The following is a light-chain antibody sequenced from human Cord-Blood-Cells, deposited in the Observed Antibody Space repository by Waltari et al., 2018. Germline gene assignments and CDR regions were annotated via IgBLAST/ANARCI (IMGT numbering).Light chain of an antibody. J-gene: IGKJ2*01. CDR1: QSLLHSNGYNY. CDR3: MQALQTPYT. V-gene: IGKV2-28*01. Sequence: DIVMTQSPLSLPVTPGEPASISCRYSQSLLHSNGYNYLDWYLQKPGQSPQLLIYLGSNRASGVPDRFSGSGSGTDFTLKISRVEAEDVGVYYYMQALQTPYTFGQGTKLEIK. CDR2: LGS.